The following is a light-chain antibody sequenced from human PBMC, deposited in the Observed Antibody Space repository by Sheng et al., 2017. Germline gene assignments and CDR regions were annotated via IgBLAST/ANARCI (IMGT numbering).Light chain of an antibody. CDR2: SAS. V-gene: IGKV1-17*01. CDR3: LQHYDFPWT. CDR1: QSISSF. J-gene: IGKJ1*01. Sequence: DIQMTQSPSSLSTSVGDRVTITCRASQSISSFLSWYHQKPGQAPKLLIYSASTLQSGVPSRFSGSGSGTEFTLTISSLQPEDFATYYCLQHYDFPWTFGQGTRVEIK.